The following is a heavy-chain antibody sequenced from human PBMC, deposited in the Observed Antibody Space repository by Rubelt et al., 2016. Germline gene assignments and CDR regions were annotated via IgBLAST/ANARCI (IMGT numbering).Heavy chain of an antibody. D-gene: IGHD1-26*01. J-gene: IGHJ4*02. CDR1: GYTFTTYG. CDR2: VSAYNGNT. CDR3: AREAYSGRYPLIDY. Sequence: QVQLVQSGAEVKKPGASVKVSCKASGYTFTTYGINWVRQAPGQGLEWMGWVSAYNGNTNHAQKRQGRVTMTTDTSTSTAYMELRSLRSDDTAVYYCAREAYSGRYPLIDYWGQGTLVTVSS. V-gene: IGHV1-18*01.